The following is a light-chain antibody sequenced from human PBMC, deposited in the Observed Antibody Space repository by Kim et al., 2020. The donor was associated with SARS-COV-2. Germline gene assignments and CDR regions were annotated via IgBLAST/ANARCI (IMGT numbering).Light chain of an antibody. Sequence: GQSVTISCTGTNSDVGDYDYVSGYRHHPDKAPKLMIYHVNKRPSGVHDRFSGSKSGNTASLTISGLQAEDEADYYCCSYAGNYKVVFGGGTQLTVL. V-gene: IGLV2-11*01. CDR1: NSDVGDYDY. CDR2: HVN. CDR3: CSYAGNYKVV. J-gene: IGLJ2*01.